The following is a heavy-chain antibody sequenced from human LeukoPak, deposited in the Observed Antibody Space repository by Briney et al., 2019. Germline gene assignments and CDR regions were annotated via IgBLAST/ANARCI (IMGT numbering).Heavy chain of an antibody. CDR3: ARDINYYYDSSGYNDYFDY. J-gene: IGHJ4*02. CDR2: ISAYNGNT. D-gene: IGHD3-22*01. V-gene: IGHV1-18*01. Sequence: ASVKVSCKASGYTFTNYGMSWVRQAPGQGLEWMGWISAYNGNTKYAQRLQGRVTMTTDTSTSTAYMELRSLRSDDTAVYYCARDINYYYDSSGYNDYFDYRGQGTLVTVSS. CDR1: GYTFTNYG.